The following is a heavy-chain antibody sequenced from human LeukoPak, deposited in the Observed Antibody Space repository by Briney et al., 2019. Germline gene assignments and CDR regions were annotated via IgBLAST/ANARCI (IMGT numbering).Heavy chain of an antibody. CDR2: IKQDGSEK. CDR3: ARDGSGWYSGYYYGMDV. Sequence: GGSLRLSCAASGFTFSSYSMSWVRQAPGKGLEWVANIKQDGSEKYYVDSVKGRFTISRDNAKNSLYLQMNSLRAEDTAVYYCARDGSGWYSGYYYGMDVRGQGTTVTVSS. D-gene: IGHD6-19*01. CDR1: GFTFSSYS. J-gene: IGHJ6*02. V-gene: IGHV3-7*01.